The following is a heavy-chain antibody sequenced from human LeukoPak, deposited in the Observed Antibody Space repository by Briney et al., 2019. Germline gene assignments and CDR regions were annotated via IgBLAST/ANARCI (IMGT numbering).Heavy chain of an antibody. Sequence: PGRSLRLSCAASGFTFSSYGMHWVRQAPGKGLEWVAVISYDGSNKYYADSVKGRFTISRDNSKNTLYLQMNSLRAEDTAVYYCARGGARDYFDYWGQGTLVTVSS. D-gene: IGHD1-26*01. CDR2: ISYDGSNK. J-gene: IGHJ4*02. V-gene: IGHV3-30*03. CDR3: ARGGARDYFDY. CDR1: GFTFSSYG.